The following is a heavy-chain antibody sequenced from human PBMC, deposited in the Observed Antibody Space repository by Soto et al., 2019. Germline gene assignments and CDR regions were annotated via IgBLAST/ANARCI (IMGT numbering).Heavy chain of an antibody. CDR3: ATRTKDFDY. J-gene: IGHJ4*02. CDR2: ISGSGGST. D-gene: IGHD2-8*01. Sequence: PRLSCAASGFTFSSYAMSWVRQAPGKGLEWVSAISGSGGSTYYADSVKGRFTISRDNSKNTLYLQMNSLRAEDTAVYYCATRTKDFDYWGQGTLVTVYS. CDR1: GFTFSSYA. V-gene: IGHV3-23*01.